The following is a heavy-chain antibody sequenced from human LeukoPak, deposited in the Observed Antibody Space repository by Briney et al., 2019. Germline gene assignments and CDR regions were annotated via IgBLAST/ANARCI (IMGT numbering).Heavy chain of an antibody. J-gene: IGHJ5*02. CDR2: IYYSGST. Sequence: SETLSLTCTVSGGSISSSSYYWGWIRQPPGKGLEWIGSIYYSGSTYYNPSLKSRVTISVDTSKNQFSLKLSSVTAADTAVYYCARRRESPVWFGELLFPYNWFDPWGQGTLVTVSS. CDR3: ARRRESPVWFGELLFPYNWFDP. CDR1: GGSISSSSYY. D-gene: IGHD3-10*01. V-gene: IGHV4-39*01.